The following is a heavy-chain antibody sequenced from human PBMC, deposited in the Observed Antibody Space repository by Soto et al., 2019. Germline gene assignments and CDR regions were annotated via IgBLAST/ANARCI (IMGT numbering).Heavy chain of an antibody. J-gene: IGHJ6*03. CDR3: ARLRLGYYMDV. CDR1: GFTFSDDY. Sequence: GGSLRLSCAASGFTFSDDYMTWIRQAPGKGLEWVSYISSSGSIIYYADSVKGRFTISRDNAKNSLYLQMNSLRAEDTALYYCARLRLGYYMDVWGKGTTVTVSS. CDR2: ISSSGSII. V-gene: IGHV3-11*01.